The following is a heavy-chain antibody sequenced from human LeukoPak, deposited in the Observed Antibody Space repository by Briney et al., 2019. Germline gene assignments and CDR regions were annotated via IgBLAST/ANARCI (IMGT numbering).Heavy chain of an antibody. CDR3: ARGSDSGSYYFDY. J-gene: IGHJ4*02. V-gene: IGHV4-59*01. Sequence: SQTLSLTCTVSGGSISSYYWSWIRQPPGKGLEWIGYIYYSGSTNYNPSLKSRVTISVDTSKNQFSLKLSSVTAADTAVYYCARGSDSGSYYFDYWGQGTLVTVSS. CDR1: GGSISSYY. CDR2: IYYSGST. D-gene: IGHD3-10*01.